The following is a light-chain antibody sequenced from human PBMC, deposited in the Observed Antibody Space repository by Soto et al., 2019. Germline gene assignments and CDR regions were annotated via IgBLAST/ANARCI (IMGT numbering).Light chain of an antibody. CDR2: DVT. Sequence: SALPQPASVSGSPGQSITISCTGTSSDVGGYNYVSWYQHHPGKAPKLIIYDVTNRPSGVSNPFSGSKSGNTASLTISGLQPEDEADYYCSSYTTSNTRQIVFGTGTKLTVL. CDR1: SSDVGGYNY. J-gene: IGLJ1*01. CDR3: SSYTTSNTRQIV. V-gene: IGLV2-14*03.